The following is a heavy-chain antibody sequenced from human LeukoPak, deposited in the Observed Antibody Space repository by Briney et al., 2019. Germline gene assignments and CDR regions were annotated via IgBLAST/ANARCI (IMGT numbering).Heavy chain of an antibody. CDR1: GFTFSSYA. V-gene: IGHV3-48*04. D-gene: IGHD6-19*01. CDR2: ISSSSSTI. J-gene: IGHJ4*02. Sequence: GGSLRLSCAASGFTFSSYAMSWVRQAPGKGLEWVSYISSSSSTIYYADSVKGRFTISRDNAKNSLYLQMNSLRAEDTAVYYCARDRVGSGWSCRFDYWGQGTLVTVSS. CDR3: ARDRVGSGWSCRFDY.